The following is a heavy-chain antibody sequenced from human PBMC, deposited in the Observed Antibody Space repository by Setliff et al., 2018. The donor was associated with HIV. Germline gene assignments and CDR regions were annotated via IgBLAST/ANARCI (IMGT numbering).Heavy chain of an antibody. CDR3: ARDRTAGYHYDYGY. CDR2: ISGYNGKT. J-gene: IGHJ4*02. CDR1: GYTFTSYG. V-gene: IGHV1-18*01. Sequence: AASVKVSCKPSGYTFTSYGINWVRQAPGQGLEWMGWISGYNGKTNYAQKFQGRVTMTTDTSTSTAYMELRSLRSDDTAVYYCARDRTAGYHYDYGYWGQGTLVTVSS. D-gene: IGHD3-16*01.